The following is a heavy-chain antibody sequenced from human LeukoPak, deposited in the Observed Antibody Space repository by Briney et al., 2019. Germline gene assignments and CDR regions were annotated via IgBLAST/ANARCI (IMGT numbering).Heavy chain of an antibody. Sequence: ASVKVSCKASGYTFTGYYMHWVRQAPGQGLEWMGWINPNSGGTNYAQKFQGRVTMTRDTSISTAYMELSRLRSDDTAVYYCARDAGNYYDGSGYYYRLDYWGQGTLVTVSS. CDR2: INPNSGGT. D-gene: IGHD3-22*01. CDR3: ARDAGNYYDGSGYYYRLDY. CDR1: GYTFTGYY. J-gene: IGHJ4*02. V-gene: IGHV1-2*02.